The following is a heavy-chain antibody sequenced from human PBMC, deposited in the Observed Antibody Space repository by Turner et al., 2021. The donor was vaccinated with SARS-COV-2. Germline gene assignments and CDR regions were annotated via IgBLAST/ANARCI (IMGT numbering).Heavy chain of an antibody. Sequence: QVQLVQSGAEVKKPGSAVKVSCKASGYTFTGYYMHWVRQAPGQGLEWMGWINPNSGGTNYAQKFQGRVTMTRDTSISTAYLELSRLRSDDTAVYYCARGASVTPDRYYYYYFGMDVWGQGTTVTVSS. V-gene: IGHV1-2*02. CDR2: INPNSGGT. D-gene: IGHD4-17*01. CDR1: GYTFTGYY. CDR3: ARGASVTPDRYYYYYFGMDV. J-gene: IGHJ6*02.